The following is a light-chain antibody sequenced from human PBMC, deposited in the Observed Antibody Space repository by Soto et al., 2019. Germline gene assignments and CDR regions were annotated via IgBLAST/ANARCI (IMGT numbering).Light chain of an antibody. CDR3: SSYSTTHTRV. CDR1: SSDVGGFNS. V-gene: IGLV2-14*03. CDR2: DVS. J-gene: IGLJ3*02. Sequence: QSALTQPASVSGSPGQSITISCTGTSSDVGGFNSVSWYQQHPGTAPRLMIYDVSYRPSGISTRFSGSKSGNTASLTISGLRADDEADYFCSSYSTTHTRVFGGGTKVTVL.